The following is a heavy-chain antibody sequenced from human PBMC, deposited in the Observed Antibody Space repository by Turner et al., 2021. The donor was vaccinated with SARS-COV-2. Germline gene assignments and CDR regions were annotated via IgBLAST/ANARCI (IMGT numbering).Heavy chain of an antibody. V-gene: IGHV3-66*01. CDR3: ARDLEVAGGMDV. Sequence: EVQLVESGGGLVQPGGSLKLSCAASGLTVRSKYMGWVRQAPGKGLGWASLIYSGRSTFYADSVKGRFTISRDNSKNTLYLKMNSLRAEDTAVYYCARDLEVAGGMDVWGQGTTVTVSS. J-gene: IGHJ6*02. CDR2: IYSGRST. CDR1: GLTVRSKY.